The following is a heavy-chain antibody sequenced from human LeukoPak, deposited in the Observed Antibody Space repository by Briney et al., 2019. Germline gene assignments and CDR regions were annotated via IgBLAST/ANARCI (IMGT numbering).Heavy chain of an antibody. V-gene: IGHV4-59*01. CDR1: GGSIINYY. J-gene: IGHJ4*02. Sequence: SETLSLTCTVSGGSIINYYWSWIRHPPGKGLEWIGYIYHSGSTNYNPSLKSRVTISVDTSKNQFSLKLSSVTAADTAVYYCARDKRYGDYYFDYWGRGTLVTVSS. CDR3: ARDKRYGDYYFDY. D-gene: IGHD4-17*01. CDR2: IYHSGST.